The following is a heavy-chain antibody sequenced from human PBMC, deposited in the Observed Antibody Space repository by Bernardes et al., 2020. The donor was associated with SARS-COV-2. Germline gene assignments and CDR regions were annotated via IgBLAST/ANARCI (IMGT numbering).Heavy chain of an antibody. CDR1: GFTFSSYT. Sequence: GWSLRLSCAASGFTFSSYTMNWVRQAPGQGLEWISSISTSSSYISYSDSVRGRFTISRDNAKNSVSLQMNSLRAEDTAVYYCARVDFANLYYFDSWGQGTPVTVS. J-gene: IGHJ4*02. D-gene: IGHD2-8*01. CDR2: ISTSSSYI. CDR3: ARVDFANLYYFDS. V-gene: IGHV3-21*06.